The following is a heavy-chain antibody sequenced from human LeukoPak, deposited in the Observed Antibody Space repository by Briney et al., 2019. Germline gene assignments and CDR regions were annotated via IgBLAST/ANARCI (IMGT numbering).Heavy chain of an antibody. CDR3: ATYTHWVAGDV. CDR2: MNQDGSAK. CDR1: GFTFSDSW. D-gene: IGHD3-16*01. Sequence: GGSLRLSCAASGFTFSDSWMSWVRQAPGKGLEWVANMNQDGSAKGYVDSVKGRFTISRDNARNSLYLQMSSLRHEDTAVYYCATYTHWVAGDVWGQGTTVTVSS. V-gene: IGHV3-7*01. J-gene: IGHJ6*02.